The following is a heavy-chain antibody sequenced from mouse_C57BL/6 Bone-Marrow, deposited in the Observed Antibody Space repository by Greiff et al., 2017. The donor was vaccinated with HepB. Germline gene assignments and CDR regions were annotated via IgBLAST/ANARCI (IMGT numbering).Heavy chain of an antibody. V-gene: IGHV5-17*01. CDR2: ISSGSSTI. CDR1: GFTFSDYG. Sequence: EVKVVESGGGLVKPGGSLKLSCAASGFTFSDYGMHWVRQAPEKGLEWVAYISSGSSTIYYADTVKGRFTISRDNAKNTLFLQMTSLRSEDTAMYYCALITTVVARDYFDYWGQGTTLTVSS. J-gene: IGHJ2*01. CDR3: ALITTVVARDYFDY. D-gene: IGHD1-1*01.